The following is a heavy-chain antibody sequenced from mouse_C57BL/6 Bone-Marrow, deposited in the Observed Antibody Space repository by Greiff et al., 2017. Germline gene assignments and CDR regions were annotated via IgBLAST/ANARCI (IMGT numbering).Heavy chain of an antibody. J-gene: IGHJ2*01. CDR2: IDPENGDT. D-gene: IGHD2-5*01. CDR1: GFNIKDDY. Sequence: VQLQQSGAELVRPGASVKLSCTASGFNIKDDYMHWVKQRPEQGLEWIGWIDPENGDTEYASKFQGKATITADTSSNTAYLQLSSLTSEDTAVYCCTTYSNYFDYWGQGTTLTVSS. V-gene: IGHV14-4*01. CDR3: TTYSNYFDY.